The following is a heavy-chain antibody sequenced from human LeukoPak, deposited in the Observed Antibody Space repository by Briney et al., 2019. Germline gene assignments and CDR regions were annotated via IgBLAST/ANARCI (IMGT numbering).Heavy chain of an antibody. D-gene: IGHD6-6*01. Sequence: SETLSLTCPVSGGSISRYYWSWIRQPPGKGLEWIGYIYTSGSTNYNPSLKSRVTISVDTSKNQFSLKLSSVTAADTAVYYCARLWSVSSSVDYWGQGTLVTVSS. V-gene: IGHV4-4*09. CDR1: GGSISRYY. J-gene: IGHJ4*02. CDR2: IYTSGST. CDR3: ARLWSVSSSVDY.